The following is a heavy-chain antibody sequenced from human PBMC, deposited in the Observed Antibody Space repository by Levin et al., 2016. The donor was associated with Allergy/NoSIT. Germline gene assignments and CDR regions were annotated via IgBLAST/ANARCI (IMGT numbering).Heavy chain of an antibody. CDR2: ISYDGSNK. V-gene: IGHV3-30*04. J-gene: IGHJ6*02. D-gene: IGHD2-2*01. CDR3: ARVFLAVVVPAAYGMDV. Sequence: WIRQPPGKGLEWVAVISYDGSNKYYADSVKGRFTISRDNSKNTLYLQMNSLRAEDTAVYYCARVFLAVVVPAAYGMDVWGQGTTVTVSS.